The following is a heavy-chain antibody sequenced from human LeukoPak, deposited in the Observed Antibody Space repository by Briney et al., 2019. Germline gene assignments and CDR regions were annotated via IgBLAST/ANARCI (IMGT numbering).Heavy chain of an antibody. CDR3: AGGSHGSGFGY. V-gene: IGHV4-34*01. D-gene: IGHD3-16*01. J-gene: IGHJ4*02. Sequence: SETLSLTCAVYGGSFSGYYWSWIRQPPGKGLEWIGEINHSGSTNYNPSLKSRVTISVDTSKNQFSLKLSSVTAADTAVYYCAGGSHGSGFGYWGQGTLVTVSS. CDR2: INHSGST. CDR1: GGSFSGYY.